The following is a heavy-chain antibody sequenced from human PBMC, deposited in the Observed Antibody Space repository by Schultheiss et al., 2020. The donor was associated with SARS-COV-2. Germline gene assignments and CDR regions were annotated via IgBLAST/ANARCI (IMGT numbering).Heavy chain of an antibody. Sequence: GGSLRLSCAASGFTFSSYAMSWVRQAPGKGLEWVAVISYDGSNKYYADSVKGRFTISRDNSKNTLYLQMNSLRAEDTAVYYCAKDIGYSSSWYFGAFDIWGQGTMVTVSS. D-gene: IGHD6-13*01. CDR1: GFTFSSYA. V-gene: IGHV3-30*18. J-gene: IGHJ3*02. CDR3: AKDIGYSSSWYFGAFDI. CDR2: ISYDGSNK.